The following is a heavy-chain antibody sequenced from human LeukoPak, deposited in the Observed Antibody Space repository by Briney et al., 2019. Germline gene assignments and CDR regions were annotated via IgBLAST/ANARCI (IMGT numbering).Heavy chain of an antibody. Sequence: GGSLRLSCAASGSTFSCYAMSWVRQAPGKGLEWVSAISGSGGSTYYADSVKGRFTISRDNSKNTLYLQMNSLTAEATAVYYCAKDSSGYYYRPQDYWGQGTLVTLSS. J-gene: IGHJ4*02. CDR3: AKDSSGYYYRPQDY. V-gene: IGHV3-23*01. CDR2: ISGSGGST. D-gene: IGHD3-22*01. CDR1: GSTFSCYA.